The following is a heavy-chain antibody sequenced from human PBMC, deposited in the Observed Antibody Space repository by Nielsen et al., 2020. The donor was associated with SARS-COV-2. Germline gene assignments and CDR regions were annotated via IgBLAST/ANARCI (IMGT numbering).Heavy chain of an antibody. J-gene: IGHJ4*02. CDR3: AREYDYGDY. CDR1: GFTFSSYS. V-gene: IGHV3-48*01. CDR2: ISSSSTI. Sequence: GGSLRLSCAASGFTFSSYSMNWVRQAPGKGLEWVSYISSSSTIYYADSVKGRFTISRDNAKNSLYLQMNSLRAEDTAVYYCAREYDYGDYWGQGTLVTDSS.